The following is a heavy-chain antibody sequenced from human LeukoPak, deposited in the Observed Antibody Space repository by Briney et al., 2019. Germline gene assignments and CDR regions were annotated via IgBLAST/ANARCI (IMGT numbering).Heavy chain of an antibody. J-gene: IGHJ5*02. CDR1: GFSFDGYA. V-gene: IGHV3-23*01. D-gene: IGHD6-13*01. Sequence: GGSLRLSCAASGFSFDGYAMHWVRQAPGKGLEWVSAISGSGGSTYYADSVKGRFTISRDNSKNTLYLQMNSLRAEDTAVYYCAKDSQQLVLYNWFDPWGQGTLVTVSS. CDR3: AKDSQQLVLYNWFDP. CDR2: ISGSGGST.